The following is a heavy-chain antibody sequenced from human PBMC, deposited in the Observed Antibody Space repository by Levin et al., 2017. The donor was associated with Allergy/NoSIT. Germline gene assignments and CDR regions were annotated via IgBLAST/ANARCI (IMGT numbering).Heavy chain of an antibody. CDR3: ARETGMGSSGWGGLDY. CDR1: GFTFSRYD. Sequence: GGSLRLSCAASGFTFSRYDMHWVRQLTGKGLEWVSANGIAGDTYYPGSVKGRFTISRDDAKNFLYLQMNNLRAGDTAVYYCARETGMGSSGWGGLDYWGQGILVTVSS. V-gene: IGHV3-13*04. CDR2: NGIAGDT. J-gene: IGHJ4*02. D-gene: IGHD6-25*01.